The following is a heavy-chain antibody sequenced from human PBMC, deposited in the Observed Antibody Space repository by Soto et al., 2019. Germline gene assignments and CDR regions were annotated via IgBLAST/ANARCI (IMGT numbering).Heavy chain of an antibody. CDR2: ISPSTSHI. Sequence: GGSLRLSCAVSKFTFSSCTLNWVRQAPGKGLEWVSSISPSTSHIYYADSVKGRFTISRDNAKNSLFLQMNSLRADDTAVYYCSGCSGCACHRSYVMDFWGQGTTVTGSS. D-gene: IGHD2-15*01. J-gene: IGHJ6*02. CDR3: SGCSGCACHRSYVMDF. CDR1: KFTFSSCT. V-gene: IGHV3-21*01.